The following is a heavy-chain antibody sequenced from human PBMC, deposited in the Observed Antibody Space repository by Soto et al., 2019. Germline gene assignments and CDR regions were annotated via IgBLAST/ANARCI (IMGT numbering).Heavy chain of an antibody. J-gene: IGHJ3*02. D-gene: IGHD3-22*01. CDR1: GFTFSSYA. V-gene: IGHV3-30-3*01. Sequence: QVQLVESGGGVVQPGRSLRLSCAASGFTFSSYAMHWVRQAPGKGLEWVAVISYDGSNKYYADSVKGRFTISRDNSKNTLYLQMNSLRAEDTAVYYCARDKENYYDSSGYDAFDIWGQGTMVTVSS. CDR3: ARDKENYYDSSGYDAFDI. CDR2: ISYDGSNK.